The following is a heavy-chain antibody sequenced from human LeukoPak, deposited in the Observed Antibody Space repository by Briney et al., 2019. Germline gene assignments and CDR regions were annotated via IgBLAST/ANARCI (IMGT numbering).Heavy chain of an antibody. CDR3: ARLGTYRGSSSVSDWFDP. CDR2: ISGSGGST. V-gene: IGHV3-23*01. D-gene: IGHD6-6*01. Sequence: GGSLRLSCAASGFTFSSYAMSWVRQAPGKGLEWVSAISGSGGSTYYADSVKGRFTISRANAKNSLYLQMNSLRAEDTAVYYCARLGTYRGSSSVSDWFDPWGQGTLVTVSS. J-gene: IGHJ5*02. CDR1: GFTFSSYA.